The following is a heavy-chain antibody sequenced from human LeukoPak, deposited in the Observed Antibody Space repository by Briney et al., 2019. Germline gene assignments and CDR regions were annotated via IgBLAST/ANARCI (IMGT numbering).Heavy chain of an antibody. D-gene: IGHD5-12*01. CDR3: ARIGSGNDYYFDY. J-gene: IGHJ4*02. V-gene: IGHV3-21*01. Sequence: PGGSLRLSCAASGFTFNNYAMTWVRQAPGKGLEWVSSISSSSSYIYYADSVKGRFTISRDNAKNSLYLQMNSLRAEDTAVYYCARIGSGNDYYFDYWGQGTLVTVSS. CDR2: ISSSSSYI. CDR1: GFTFNNYA.